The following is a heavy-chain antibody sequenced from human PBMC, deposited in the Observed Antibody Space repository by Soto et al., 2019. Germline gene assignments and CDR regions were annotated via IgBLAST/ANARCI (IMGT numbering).Heavy chain of an antibody. CDR3: ARHAGRLRSWFDP. CDR2: IYPGDSDT. D-gene: IGHD4-17*01. V-gene: IGHV5-51*01. Sequence: GESLKISCKVSGYSFTSYWIGCVRQMPGKGLEWMGIIYPGDSDTRYSPSFQGQVTISADKSISTAYLQWSSLKASDTAMYYCARHAGRLRSWFDPWGQGTLVTVSS. J-gene: IGHJ5*02. CDR1: GYSFTSYW.